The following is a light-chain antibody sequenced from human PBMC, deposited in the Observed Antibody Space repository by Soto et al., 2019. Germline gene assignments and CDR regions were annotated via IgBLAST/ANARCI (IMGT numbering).Light chain of an antibody. Sequence: QPVLTQPPSVSGAPGQRVTISCTGTSSNIGADFDVHWYQQLPGTAPKLLIYRNTNRPSGVPDRFSASKSGTASSLAITGLQAEDEADYYCQSYDSSLSGWVFGGGTKLTVL. CDR3: QSYDSSLSGWV. CDR2: RNT. J-gene: IGLJ3*02. CDR1: SSNIGADFD. V-gene: IGLV1-40*01.